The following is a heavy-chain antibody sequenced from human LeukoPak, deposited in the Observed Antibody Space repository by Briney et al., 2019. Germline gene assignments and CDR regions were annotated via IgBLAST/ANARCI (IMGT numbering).Heavy chain of an antibody. V-gene: IGHV3-21*04. CDR3: AKEDFKSYFLDC. Sequence: GGSLRLSCAASGFTFSSYSMNWVRQAPGKGLEWVSSISSSSSYIYYADSVKGRFTISRDNAKNSLYLQMNSLRAEDTAIYYCAKEDFKSYFLDCWGQGTLVTVSS. D-gene: IGHD1-26*01. CDR1: GFTFSSYS. CDR2: ISSSSSYI. J-gene: IGHJ4*02.